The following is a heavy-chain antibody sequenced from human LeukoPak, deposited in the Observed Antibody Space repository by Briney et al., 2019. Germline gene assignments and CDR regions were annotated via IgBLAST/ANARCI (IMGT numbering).Heavy chain of an antibody. CDR1: GFSFSSYS. D-gene: IGHD3-9*01. Sequence: GGSLRLSCAASGFSFSSYSMSWVRQAPGKGLEWVSTVTASADATFYSDSVKGRFTISRDNSENTLNLQMNSLRPEDTAIYHCAADYNILTGYFSDLGYWGQGTLVTVSS. J-gene: IGHJ4*02. CDR2: VTASADAT. CDR3: AADYNILTGYFSDLGY. V-gene: IGHV3-23*01.